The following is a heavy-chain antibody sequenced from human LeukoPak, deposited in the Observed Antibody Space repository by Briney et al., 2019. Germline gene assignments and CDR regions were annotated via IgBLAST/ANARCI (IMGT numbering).Heavy chain of an antibody. Sequence: SVKVSCKASGGTFSGYAISWVRQAPGQGLEWMGGIIPIFGTANYAQKFQGRVTITADESTSTAYMELSSLRSEDTAVYYCAKNKYSSSWYNFDYWGQGTLVTVSS. J-gene: IGHJ4*02. CDR1: GGTFSGYA. CDR2: IIPIFGTA. V-gene: IGHV1-69*13. D-gene: IGHD6-13*01. CDR3: AKNKYSSSWYNFDY.